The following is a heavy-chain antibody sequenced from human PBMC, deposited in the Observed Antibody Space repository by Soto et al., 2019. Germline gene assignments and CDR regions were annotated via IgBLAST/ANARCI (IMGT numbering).Heavy chain of an antibody. J-gene: IGHJ6*02. Sequence: GASVKVSCKASGYTFTGYYMHWVRQAPGQGLEWMGWINPNSGGTNYAQKFQGWVTMTRDTSISTAYMELSRLRSDDTAVYYCARDSSSPYYYYYYGMDVWGQGTTVTVSS. CDR1: GYTFTGYY. CDR3: ARDSSSPYYYYYYGMDV. D-gene: IGHD2-2*01. V-gene: IGHV1-2*04. CDR2: INPNSGGT.